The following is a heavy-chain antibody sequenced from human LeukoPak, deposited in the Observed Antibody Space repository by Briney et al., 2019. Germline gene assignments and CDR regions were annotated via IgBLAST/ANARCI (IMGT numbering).Heavy chain of an antibody. CDR3: AKINRGQVAGHVDF. J-gene: IGHJ4*02. Sequence: GGSLRLSCAASGFTFSSYAMTWVRHSSGKGLDWVSAISAGGGNTHYADSVKGRFTISRDNSKNTLYLHINSLRAEDTALYYCAKINRGQVAGHVDFWGQGTLVSVSS. D-gene: IGHD6-19*01. CDR2: ISAGGGNT. CDR1: GFTFSSYA. V-gene: IGHV3-23*01.